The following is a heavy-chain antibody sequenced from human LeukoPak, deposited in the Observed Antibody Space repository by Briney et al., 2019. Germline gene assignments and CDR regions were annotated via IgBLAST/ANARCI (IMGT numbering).Heavy chain of an antibody. CDR2: IGGSDGST. V-gene: IGHV3-23*01. J-gene: IGHJ4*02. Sequence: GGSLRLSCAASGFTFSSYSMSWVRQAPGKGLEWVSAIGGSDGSTYYADSVKGRFTISRDNAKNTLYLQMNSLRAEDTAVYYCARVGYYDSSGYDYWGQGTLVTVSS. D-gene: IGHD3-22*01. CDR3: ARVGYYDSSGYDY. CDR1: GFTFSSYS.